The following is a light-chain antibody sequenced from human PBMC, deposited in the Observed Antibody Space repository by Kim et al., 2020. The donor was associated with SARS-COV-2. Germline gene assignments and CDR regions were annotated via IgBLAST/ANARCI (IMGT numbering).Light chain of an antibody. CDR1: SGHSSYA. Sequence: GASVKPTCTPSSGHSSYAIAWHQQQPEKGPRYLMKLNSDGSHSKGDGIPDRFSGSSSGAERYLTISSLQSEDEADYYCQTWGTGVFGGGTKLTVL. CDR2: LNSDGSH. V-gene: IGLV4-69*01. J-gene: IGLJ3*02. CDR3: QTWGTGV.